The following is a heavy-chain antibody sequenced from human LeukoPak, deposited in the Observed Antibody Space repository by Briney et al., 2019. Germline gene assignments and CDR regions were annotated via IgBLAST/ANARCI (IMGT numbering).Heavy chain of an antibody. CDR1: GYTFTSYG. CDR2: INPNSGGT. J-gene: IGHJ4*02. D-gene: IGHD6-6*01. CDR3: ARVGSSSSLEDY. Sequence: EASVKVSCKASGYTFTSYGISWVRQAPGQGLEWMGWINPNSGGTNYAQKFQGRVTMTRDTSISTAYMGLSRLRSDDTAVYYCARVGSSSSLEDYWGQGTLVTVSS. V-gene: IGHV1-2*02.